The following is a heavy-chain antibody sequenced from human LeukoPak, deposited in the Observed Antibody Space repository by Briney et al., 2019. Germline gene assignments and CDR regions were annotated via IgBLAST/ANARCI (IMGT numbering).Heavy chain of an antibody. V-gene: IGHV4-59*08. J-gene: IGHJ4*02. Sequence: LETLSLTCTVSGGSISSYYWSWIRQPPGKGLEWIGYIYYSGSTNYNPSLKSRVTISVDTSKNQFSLKLSSVTAADTAVYYCARQRSSSWYSNYFDYWGQGTLVTVSS. CDR2: IYYSGST. D-gene: IGHD6-13*01. CDR3: ARQRSSSWYSNYFDY. CDR1: GGSISSYY.